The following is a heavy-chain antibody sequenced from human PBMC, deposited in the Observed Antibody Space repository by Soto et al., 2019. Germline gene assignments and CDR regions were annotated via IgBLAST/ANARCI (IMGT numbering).Heavy chain of an antibody. CDR1: GGTSSSYA. CDR2: IIPLFGRA. V-gene: IGHV1-69*12. D-gene: IGHD6-25*01. CDR3: AQTLGLAAAGPGRFDL. J-gene: IGHJ2*01. Sequence: QVQLVQSGAEVKKPGSSVKVSCKASGGTSSSYAISWVRQAPGQGLEWMGGIIPLFGRANYAQKFQGRVTIPAAASTSTAYMELSSLRSEDTAVYYCAQTLGLAAAGPGRFDLWGRGTLVTVSS.